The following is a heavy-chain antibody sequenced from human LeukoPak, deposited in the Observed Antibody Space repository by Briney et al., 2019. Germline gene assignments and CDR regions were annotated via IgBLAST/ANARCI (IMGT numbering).Heavy chain of an antibody. CDR1: GGSLSSGSYY. CDR2: IYTSGST. V-gene: IGHV4-61*02. D-gene: IGHD3-22*01. J-gene: IGHJ4*02. Sequence: SQTLSLTCTVSGGSLSSGSYYWSWIRQPAGRGLEWIGRIYTSGSTYYNPSLKSRVTISVDTSRNQFSLKLSSVTAADTAVYYCARGFTMIVVVIGPFDYWGQGTLVTVSS. CDR3: ARGFTMIVVVIGPFDY.